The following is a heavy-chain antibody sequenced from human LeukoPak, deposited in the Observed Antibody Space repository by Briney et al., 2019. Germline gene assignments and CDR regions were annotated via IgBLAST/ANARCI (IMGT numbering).Heavy chain of an antibody. Sequence: GGSLRLSCAASGFTFSNYAMNWVRQAPGKGLEWVSYISSSSSTIYYADSVKGRFTISRDNAKNSLYLQMNSLRAEDTAVYYCASLYYYGSGSYFPDAFDIWGQGTMVTVSS. J-gene: IGHJ3*02. CDR2: ISSSSSTI. D-gene: IGHD3-10*01. CDR3: ASLYYYGSGSYFPDAFDI. CDR1: GFTFSNYA. V-gene: IGHV3-48*04.